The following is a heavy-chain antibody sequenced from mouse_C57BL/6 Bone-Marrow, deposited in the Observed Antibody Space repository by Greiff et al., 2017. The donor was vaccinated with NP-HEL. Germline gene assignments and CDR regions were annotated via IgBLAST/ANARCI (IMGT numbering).Heavy chain of an antibody. J-gene: IGHJ1*03. D-gene: IGHD1-1*01. CDR3: ARSYYGSSRYWYFDV. V-gene: IGHV1-81*01. CDR2: FLPGSGII. CDR1: GYTFTCSP. Sequence: QVQLQPSGAELMKPGASVQLSCKASGYTFTCSPIPWVNPRPGHGLEWIGEFLPGSGIIQYHETFTGKATLTSAKSSSTAYMELRSLTSEDAAVYFCARSYYGSSRYWYFDVWGTGTTVTVSS.